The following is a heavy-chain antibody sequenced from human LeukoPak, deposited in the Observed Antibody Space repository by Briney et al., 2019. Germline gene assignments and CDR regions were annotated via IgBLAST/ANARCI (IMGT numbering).Heavy chain of an antibody. CDR2: ISAYNGNT. J-gene: IGHJ4*02. CDR3: ARGRGPGIAAAGHYFDY. Sequence: GASVKVSCKASGYTFTSYGISWVRQAPGQGLEWMGWISAYNGNTNYAQKLQGRVTMTTDTSTSTAYMELRSLRSDDTAVYYCARGRGPGIAAAGHYFDYWGQGTLVTVSS. V-gene: IGHV1-18*01. CDR1: GYTFTSYG. D-gene: IGHD6-13*01.